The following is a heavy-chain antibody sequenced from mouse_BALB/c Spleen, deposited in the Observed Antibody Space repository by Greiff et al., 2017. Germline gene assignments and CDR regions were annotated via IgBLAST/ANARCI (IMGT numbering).Heavy chain of an antibody. CDR1: GFTFSSFG. CDR3: ARERYYAMDY. Sequence: EVKLVESGGGLVQPGGSRKLSCAASGFTFSSFGMHWVRQAPEKGLEWVAYISSGSSTIYYADTVKGRFTISRDNPKNTLFLQMTSLRSEDTAMYYCARERYYAMDYWGQGTSVTVSS. V-gene: IGHV5-17*02. CDR2: ISSGSSTI. J-gene: IGHJ4*01.